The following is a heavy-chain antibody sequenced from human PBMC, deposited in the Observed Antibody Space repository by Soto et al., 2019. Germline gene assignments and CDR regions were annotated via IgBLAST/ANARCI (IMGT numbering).Heavy chain of an antibody. CDR3: AKTEQWLIAYFDY. J-gene: IGHJ4*02. Sequence: EVQLLESGGGLVQPGGSLRLSCAASGFTFSSYAMSWVRQTPGKGPEWVSAISGSGTSTYYADSVKGRFTISRDNSKNTLYLQMNSLRAEDTAVYYGAKTEQWLIAYFDYWGQGTLVTVSS. D-gene: IGHD6-19*01. CDR2: ISGSGTST. CDR1: GFTFSSYA. V-gene: IGHV3-23*01.